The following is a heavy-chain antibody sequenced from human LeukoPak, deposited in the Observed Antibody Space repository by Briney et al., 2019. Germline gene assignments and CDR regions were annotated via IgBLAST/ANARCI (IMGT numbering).Heavy chain of an antibody. V-gene: IGHV1-24*01. CDR1: GYTLTELS. Sequence: ASVKVSCKVSGYTLTELSMQWVRQAPGKGLEWMGGFDPEDGETIYAQKFQGRVTMTEDTSTDTAYMELSSLRSEDTAVYYCATAPPGADSPFDYWGQGTLVTVSS. CDR3: ATAPPGADSPFDY. J-gene: IGHJ4*02. CDR2: FDPEDGET.